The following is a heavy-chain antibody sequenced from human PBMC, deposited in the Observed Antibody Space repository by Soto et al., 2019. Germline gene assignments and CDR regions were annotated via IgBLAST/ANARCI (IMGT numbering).Heavy chain of an antibody. Sequence: PGEYLKISCTGSGYSFSTYWSSWVRQMPGKGLEWMGIIYPGDSDTRYSPSFQGQVTISADTSTKTAYLQWSSQKASDTAMYYCARLSKFLWFGALTSRVYYFNYGGPGTLVIVS. CDR2: IYPGDSDT. V-gene: IGHV5-51*01. D-gene: IGHD3-10*01. J-gene: IGHJ4*02. CDR3: ARLSKFLWFGALTSRVYYFNY. CDR1: GYSFSTYW.